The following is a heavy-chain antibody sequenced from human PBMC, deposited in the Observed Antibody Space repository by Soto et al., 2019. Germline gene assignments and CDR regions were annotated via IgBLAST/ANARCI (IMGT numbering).Heavy chain of an antibody. CDR3: ARHLLTGYSPFDY. D-gene: IGHD3-9*01. V-gene: IGHV4-39*01. CDR2: IYHSVST. J-gene: IGHJ4*02. Sequence: SETLSLTCTVSGGSISSYYWSWIRQPPGKGLEWIGNIYHSVSTYYNPSLKSRDTISVDTSKNQFSLKLSSVTAADTAVYYCARHLLTGYSPFDYWGQGTLVTVSS. CDR1: GGSISSYY.